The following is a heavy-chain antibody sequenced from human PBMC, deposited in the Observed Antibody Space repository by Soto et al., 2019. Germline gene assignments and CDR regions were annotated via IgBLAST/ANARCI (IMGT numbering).Heavy chain of an antibody. J-gene: IGHJ4*02. CDR1: GGSISSSSYY. CDR2: IYYSGST. CDR3: ARQYAYYYGSGSYYNVGQYYLDY. Sequence: QLQLQESGPGLVKPSETLSLTCTVSGGSISSSSYYWGWIRQPPGKGLEWIGSIYYSGSTYYNPSVKSRVTISVDTSKNQFSLKLSSVTAADTAVYYCARQYAYYYGSGSYYNVGQYYLDYWGQGTLVTVSS. V-gene: IGHV4-39*01. D-gene: IGHD3-10*01.